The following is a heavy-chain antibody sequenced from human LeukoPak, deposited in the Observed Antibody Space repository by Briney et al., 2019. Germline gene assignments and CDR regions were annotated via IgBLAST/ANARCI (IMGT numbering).Heavy chain of an antibody. CDR3: AKHDYDSSGYYLNPAFDF. J-gene: IGHJ3*01. V-gene: IGHV3-23*01. Sequence: PGGSLTLSCAASGYTFRSYAMSWVRQAPGKGLEWVSGINSGGTTYYADSVKGRFTISRDNSKNSLYLQMNSLRAEDTALYYCAKHDYDSSGYYLNPAFDFWGQGTMLTVSS. D-gene: IGHD3-22*01. CDR1: GYTFRSYA. CDR2: INSGGTT.